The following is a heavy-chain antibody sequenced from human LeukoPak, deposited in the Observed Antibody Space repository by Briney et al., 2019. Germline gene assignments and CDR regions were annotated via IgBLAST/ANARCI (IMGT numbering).Heavy chain of an antibody. CDR3: ARWEARDTWVYDY. V-gene: IGHV3-7*01. D-gene: IGHD1-26*01. Sequence: PGGSLRLSCVASGFTLSNYWMSWVRQAPGKGLEWVANIKQDGSKLSYVDSVKGRFTVSRDNAKNSLYLQMNSLRAEDTAVYYCARWEARDTWVYDYWGQGTLVTVSS. CDR1: GFTLSNYW. J-gene: IGHJ4*02. CDR2: IKQDGSKL.